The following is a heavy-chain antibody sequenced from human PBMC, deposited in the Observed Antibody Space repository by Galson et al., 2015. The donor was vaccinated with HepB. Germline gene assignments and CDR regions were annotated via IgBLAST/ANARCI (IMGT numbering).Heavy chain of an antibody. D-gene: IGHD3-22*01. CDR3: ARENREWATYYYDSSGYGGAFDI. J-gene: IGHJ3*02. CDR1: GFTFSSYA. V-gene: IGHV3-30*04. Sequence: SLRLSCAASGFTFSSYAMHWVRQAPGKGLEWVAVISYDGSNKYYADSVKGRFTISRDNSKNTLYLQMNSLRAEDTAVYYCARENREWATYYYDSSGYGGAFDIWGQGTMVTVSS. CDR2: ISYDGSNK.